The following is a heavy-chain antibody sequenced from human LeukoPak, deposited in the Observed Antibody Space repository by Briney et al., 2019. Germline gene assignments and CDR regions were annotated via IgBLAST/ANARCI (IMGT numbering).Heavy chain of an antibody. CDR1: GFSFSDHA. J-gene: IGHJ4*02. Sequence: GGSLRLSCGASGFSFSDHAMHWVRQAPDKGLEWVAFIRFDGTTTDYTDSVKGRFTISRDNSKNTLFLQMNSLRPEDTGVYFCAKPSGNCVDYWGQGTLVTVSS. V-gene: IGHV3-30*02. CDR3: AKPSGNCVDY. D-gene: IGHD1-26*01. CDR2: IRFDGTTT.